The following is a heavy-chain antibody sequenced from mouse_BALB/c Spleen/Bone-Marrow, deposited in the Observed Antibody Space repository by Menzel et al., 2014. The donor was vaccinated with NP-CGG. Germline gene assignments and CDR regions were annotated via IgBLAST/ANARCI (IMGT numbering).Heavy chain of an antibody. V-gene: IGHV5-17*02. CDR1: GFTFSSFG. J-gene: IGHJ4*01. CDR3: ARKGAMITHYYAMDY. Sequence: EVQVVESGGGLVQPGGSRKLSCAASGFTFSSFGMHWVRQAPEKGLEWVAYISNGSSTIYYADTVKGRFTISRDNPKNTLFLQMTSLRSEDTAMYYCARKGAMITHYYAMDYWSQGTSVTVSS. D-gene: IGHD2-4*01. CDR2: ISNGSSTI.